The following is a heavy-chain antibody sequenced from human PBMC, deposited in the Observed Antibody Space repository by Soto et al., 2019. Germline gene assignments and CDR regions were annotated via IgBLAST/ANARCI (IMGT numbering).Heavy chain of an antibody. CDR2: INSDGSST. D-gene: IGHD1-1*01. J-gene: IGHJ4*02. CDR1: GFTLRGYW. Sequence: EVQLVESGGGVVQPGGSLRLSCAASGFTLRGYWMHWVRQAPGKGLVWVSRINSDGSSTSYAGSVKGRFTISRENAKHTLYPEMNRLRAEDTAVYYFAKDGRVCQFEYWGQGTLVTASS. V-gene: IGHV3-74*01. CDR3: AKDGRVCQFEY.